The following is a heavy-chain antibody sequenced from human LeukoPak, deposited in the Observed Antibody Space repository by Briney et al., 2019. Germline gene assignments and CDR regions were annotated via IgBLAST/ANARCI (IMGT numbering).Heavy chain of an antibody. CDR3: ARDYYDILTGAPALDY. D-gene: IGHD3-9*01. Sequence: ASVKVSCKASGYTFTNYYIHWVRQAPGQGLEWMGIISPSGGSTTYAQKFQGSVTMTRDMSTSTVFMELSSLRSEDTAVYYCARDYYDILTGAPALDYWGQGTLVTVSS. CDR2: ISPSGGST. V-gene: IGHV1-46*01. J-gene: IGHJ4*02. CDR1: GYTFTNYY.